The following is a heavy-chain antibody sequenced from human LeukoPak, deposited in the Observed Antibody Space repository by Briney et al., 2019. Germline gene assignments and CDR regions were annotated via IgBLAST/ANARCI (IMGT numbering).Heavy chain of an antibody. CDR1: GGSISSSSYY. CDR3: ARRGGAVAGNYYFDY. V-gene: IGHV4-39*01. Sequence: SETLSLTCTVSGGSISSSSYYWGWIRQPPGKGLEWIGSIYYSGSTYYNPSLKSRVTISVDTSKNQFSLKLSSVTAADTAVYYCARRGGAVAGNYYFDYWGQGTLVTVSS. D-gene: IGHD6-19*01. J-gene: IGHJ4*02. CDR2: IYYSGST.